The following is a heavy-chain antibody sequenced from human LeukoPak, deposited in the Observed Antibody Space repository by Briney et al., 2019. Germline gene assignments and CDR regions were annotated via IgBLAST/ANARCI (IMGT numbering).Heavy chain of an antibody. J-gene: IGHJ4*02. CDR2: IYWDDDK. CDR1: GFSLSTSGVG. Sequence: ESGPTLVKPTQTLTLTCTFSGFSLSTSGVGVGWIRQPPGKALEWLALIYWDDDKRYSPSLKSRLTITKDTSKSQVVLTMTNMDPVDTATYYCARNVVYSSGWYSFDYWGQGTLVTVSS. CDR3: ARNVVYSSGWYSFDY. D-gene: IGHD6-19*01. V-gene: IGHV2-5*02.